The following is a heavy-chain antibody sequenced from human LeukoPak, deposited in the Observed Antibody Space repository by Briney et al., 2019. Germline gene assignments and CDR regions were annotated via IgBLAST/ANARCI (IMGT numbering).Heavy chain of an antibody. J-gene: IGHJ4*02. CDR1: GFTFSYYS. CDR2: ISGSSNNI. Sequence: GGSLRLSCAASGFTFSYYSMNWVRQAPGKGLEWVSSISGSSNNINYADSVKGRFTISRDNAKSSVFLQMNSLRGEDTAVYYCARGVEYSSSSHLYWGQGTLVTVSS. V-gene: IGHV3-21*01. CDR3: ARGVEYSSSSHLY. D-gene: IGHD6-6*01.